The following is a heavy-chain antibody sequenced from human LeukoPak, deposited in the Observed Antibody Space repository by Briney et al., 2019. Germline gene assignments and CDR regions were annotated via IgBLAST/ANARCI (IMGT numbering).Heavy chain of an antibody. CDR2: IYYSGST. J-gene: IGHJ3*02. CDR1: GGSISSYY. V-gene: IGHV4-39*01. CDR3: ARGPPITMIVVVSGDGAFDI. D-gene: IGHD3-22*01. Sequence: SETLSLTCTVSGGSISSYYWSRIRQPPGKGLEWIGSIYYSGSTYYNPSLKSRVTISVDTSKNQFSLKLSSVTAADTAVYYCARGPPITMIVVVSGDGAFDIWGQGTMVTVSS.